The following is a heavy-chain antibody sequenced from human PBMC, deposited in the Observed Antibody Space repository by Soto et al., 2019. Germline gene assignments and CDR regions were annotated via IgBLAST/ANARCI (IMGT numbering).Heavy chain of an antibody. D-gene: IGHD4-4*01. Sequence: PVGSLRLSCASSVFTFSDYYMSWIRQAPGKGLEWVSYISSSGSTIYYADSVKGRFTISRDNAKNSLYLQMNSLRVEDTAVYYCARDPTSNSHPGYWGQGTLVIVS. J-gene: IGHJ4*02. CDR1: VFTFSDYY. CDR3: ARDPTSNSHPGY. CDR2: ISSSGSTI. V-gene: IGHV3-11*01.